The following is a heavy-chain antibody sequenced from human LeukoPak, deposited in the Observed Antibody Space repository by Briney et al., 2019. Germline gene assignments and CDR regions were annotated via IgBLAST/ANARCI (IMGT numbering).Heavy chain of an antibody. D-gene: IGHD6-19*01. Sequence: IPSETLSLTCTVSGGSISSYYWGWIRQPPGKGLEWIGSIYYSGSTYYNPSLKSRVTISVDTSKNQFSLKLSSVTAADTAVYYCARDTGGKWLVYYYMDVWGKGTTVTVSS. V-gene: IGHV4-39*07. J-gene: IGHJ6*03. CDR3: ARDTGGKWLVYYYMDV. CDR1: GGSISSYY. CDR2: IYYSGST.